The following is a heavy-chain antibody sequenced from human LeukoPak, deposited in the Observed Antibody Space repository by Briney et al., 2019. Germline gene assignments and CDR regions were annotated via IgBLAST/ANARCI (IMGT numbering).Heavy chain of an antibody. J-gene: IGHJ4*02. V-gene: IGHV4-59*01. D-gene: IGHD6-6*01. CDR1: GGSISSYY. CDR2: IYYSGGT. Sequence: SETLSLTCTVSGGSISSYYWTWIRQPPGKGLEWIGYIYYSGGTNYNPSLKSRVTISVDTSKNQFSLRLSSVTAADTAVYYCARAIAARPGDFDYWGQGTLVTVSS. CDR3: ARAIAARPGDFDY.